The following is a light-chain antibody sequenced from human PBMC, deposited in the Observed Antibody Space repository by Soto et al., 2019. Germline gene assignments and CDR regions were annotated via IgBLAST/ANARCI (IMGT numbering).Light chain of an antibody. CDR2: DAS. V-gene: IGKV3-20*01. Sequence: EIVLTQSPGTLSLSPGERATLSCRASQTVPSSYLAWYQQRPGQAPRLLIYDASSRATGIPDRFSGSESGTDFPLTISSLDPEDFAVYYCQQYAWSPLTFGQGTRLEIK. CDR1: QTVPSSY. CDR3: QQYAWSPLT. J-gene: IGKJ5*01.